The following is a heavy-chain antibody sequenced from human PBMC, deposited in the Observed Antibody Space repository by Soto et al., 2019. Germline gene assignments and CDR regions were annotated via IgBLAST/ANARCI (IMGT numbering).Heavy chain of an antibody. V-gene: IGHV1-69*12. J-gene: IGHJ5*02. CDR2: IIPIFGTA. D-gene: IGHD1-1*01. CDR1: GGTFSSYA. Sequence: QVQLVQSGAEVKKPGSSVKVSCKASGGTFSSYAISWVRQAPGQGLEWMGGIIPIFGTANYAQKFQGRVTITADEFTSTAYMALGSLGPEDTAVDYCGRDSGQIYNWCHVGWFGPWGQGTLVTRS. CDR3: GRDSGQIYNWCHVGWFGP.